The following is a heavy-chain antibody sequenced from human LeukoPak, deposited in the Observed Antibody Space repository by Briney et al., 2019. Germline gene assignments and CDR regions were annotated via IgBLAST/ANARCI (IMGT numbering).Heavy chain of an antibody. J-gene: IGHJ4*02. CDR1: GYTFTGYY. Sequence: ASVKVSCKASGYTFTGYYMHWVRQAPGQGLEWMGRINPNSGGTNYAQKFQGRVTMTRDTSISTAYMELSRLSSDDTAVYYWARAGVGVSYYYDSSGYDWGQGTLVTVSS. CDR2: INPNSGGT. CDR3: ARAGVGVSYYYDSSGYD. V-gene: IGHV1-2*06. D-gene: IGHD3-22*01.